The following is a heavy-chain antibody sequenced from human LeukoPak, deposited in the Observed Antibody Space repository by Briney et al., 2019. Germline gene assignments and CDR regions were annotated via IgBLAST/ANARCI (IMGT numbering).Heavy chain of an antibody. V-gene: IGHV3-21*01. J-gene: IGHJ4*02. CDR3: ARDPSLESDYGVYSAD. D-gene: IGHD4-17*01. CDR2: ISSDSGHI. CDR1: GFTFTDYS. Sequence: PGGSLRLSCAAAGFTFTDYSMNWVRQAPGKGLEWGSTISSDSGHIYYADSVKGRFTVSRDNAKKSLFLQMSSLRVEDTAVYYCARDPSLESDYGVYSADWGQGTLVTVS.